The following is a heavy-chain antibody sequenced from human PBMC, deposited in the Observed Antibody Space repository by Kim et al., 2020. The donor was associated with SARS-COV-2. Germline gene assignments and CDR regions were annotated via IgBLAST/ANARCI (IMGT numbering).Heavy chain of an antibody. J-gene: IGHJ3*02. V-gene: IGHV3-11*01. CDR2: TR. Sequence: TRYYADSVAGRFTTSRDNAKNSLYLQLNSLRAEDTAVYYCARERSRAFDIWGQGTMATVSS. D-gene: IGHD4-17*01. CDR3: ARERSRAFDI.